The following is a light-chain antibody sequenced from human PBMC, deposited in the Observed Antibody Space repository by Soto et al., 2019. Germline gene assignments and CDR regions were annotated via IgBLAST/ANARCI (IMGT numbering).Light chain of an antibody. CDR2: GNS. CDR3: QSYDNILSGPL. CDR1: NIGAAYD. Sequence: QSVLAQPPSVSGAPGQRVTISCSNIGAAYDVHWYQQLPGTAPKLLIFGNSRRPSGVPDRFSGAKSGTSASLAITGLQAEDEADYYCQSYDNILSGPLFGGGTKLTVL. J-gene: IGLJ3*02. V-gene: IGLV1-40*01.